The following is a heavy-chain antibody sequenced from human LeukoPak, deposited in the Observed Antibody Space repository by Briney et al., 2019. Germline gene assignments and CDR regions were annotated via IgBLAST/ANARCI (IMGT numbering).Heavy chain of an antibody. Sequence: GGSLRLSCAASGFGFSGYGMHWVRQTPGKGLEWVAFIRYDGSTKDYADSVRGRFTISRDNSKNTLYLQMNSLRAEDTAVYYCARDRVRRGGGAAAGPYYFDYWGQGTLVTVSS. D-gene: IGHD6-13*01. J-gene: IGHJ4*02. CDR1: GFGFSGYG. V-gene: IGHV3-30*02. CDR2: IRYDGSTK. CDR3: ARDRVRRGGGAAAGPYYFDY.